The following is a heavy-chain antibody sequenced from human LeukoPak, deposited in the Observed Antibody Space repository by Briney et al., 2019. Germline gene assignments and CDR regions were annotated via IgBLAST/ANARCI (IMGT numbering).Heavy chain of an antibody. CDR1: GFTFSYYA. CDR2: ITSSGGST. Sequence: GGSLRLSCSASGFTFSYYAMHWVRQAPGKGLEYVSGITSSGGSTYYADSVKGRFTISRDNSNNTLYLQMSSLRAEDTAVYYCVRGDYSGYTFPAFDYWGQGTLVSVSS. D-gene: IGHD5-12*01. V-gene: IGHV3-64D*06. J-gene: IGHJ4*02. CDR3: VRGDYSGYTFPAFDY.